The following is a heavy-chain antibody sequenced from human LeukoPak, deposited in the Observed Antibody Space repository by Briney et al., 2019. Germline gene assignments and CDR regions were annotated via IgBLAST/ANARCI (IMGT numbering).Heavy chain of an antibody. CDR3: ARRAAYGSGSHFDF. CDR2: ISYSGST. D-gene: IGHD3-10*01. V-gene: IGHV4-39*01. CDR1: GGSISSGTYY. J-gene: IGHJ4*02. Sequence: SETLSLTCAVSGGSISSGTYYWAWIRQPPGKGLEWIETISYSGSTYYNPSLKSRVTISVDKSKNQFSLRLSSVTAADTAVYYCARRAAYGSGSHFDFWGQGTLVTVSS.